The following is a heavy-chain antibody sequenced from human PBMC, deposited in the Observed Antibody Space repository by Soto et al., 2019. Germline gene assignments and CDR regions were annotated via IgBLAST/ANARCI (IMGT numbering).Heavy chain of an antibody. V-gene: IGHV1-69*12. CDR2: MIPFLGTT. J-gene: IGHJ6*02. CDR1: GGTFSSYA. Sequence: QVQLVQSGAEVKKPGSSVKVSCKASGGTFSSYAISWVRQAPGQGLEWMGGMIPFLGTTNYAQKFQGRVTIAADEFTSTADMELSSLRSEDTAVYYCARATVNTQRYCYYGMDVWGQGTTVTVSS. D-gene: IGHD4-4*01. CDR3: ARATVNTQRYCYYGMDV.